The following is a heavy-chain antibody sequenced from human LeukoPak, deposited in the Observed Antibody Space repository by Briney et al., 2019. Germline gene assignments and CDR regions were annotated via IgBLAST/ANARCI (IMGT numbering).Heavy chain of an antibody. CDR1: GFSFNTYG. CDR3: AKYSDYYYGPLDD. J-gene: IGHJ4*02. CDR2: ISYDGSNK. Sequence: GRSLRLSCAASGFSFNTYGMHWVRQAPGKGLEWLAAISYDGSNKHYAGSVQGRFTISRDNSKNTLYLLMNSLTAGDTAMYYCAKYSDYYYGPLDDWGQGTPVTVS. V-gene: IGHV3-30*18. D-gene: IGHD3-22*01.